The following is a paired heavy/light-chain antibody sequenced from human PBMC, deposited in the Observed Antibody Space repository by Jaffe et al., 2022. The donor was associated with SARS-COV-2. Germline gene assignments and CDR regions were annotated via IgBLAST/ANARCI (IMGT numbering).Light chain of an antibody. Sequence: NFMLTQPHSVSESPGKTITISCTRSSGSIASNYVQWYQQRPGSSPTTVIYEDNQRPSGVPDRFSGSIDSSSNSASLTISGLKTEDEADYYCQSYDSSNRWVFGGGTKLTVL. CDR3: QSYDSSNRWV. V-gene: IGLV6-57*01. CDR1: SGSIASNY. CDR2: EDN. J-gene: IGLJ3*02.
Heavy chain of an antibody. CDR3: ASLNFYDSSGYTYYGLDV. D-gene: IGHD3-22*01. V-gene: IGHV3-30*03. Sequence: QVQLVESGGGVVQPGRSLRLSCAASGFTFSSYGMHWVRQAPGKGLEWVAVISYDGSNKYYADSVKGRFTISRDNSKNMLYVQMNSLRAEDTAVYYCASLNFYDSSGYTYYGLDVWGQGTTVTVSS. CDR2: ISYDGSNK. J-gene: IGHJ6*02. CDR1: GFTFSSYG.